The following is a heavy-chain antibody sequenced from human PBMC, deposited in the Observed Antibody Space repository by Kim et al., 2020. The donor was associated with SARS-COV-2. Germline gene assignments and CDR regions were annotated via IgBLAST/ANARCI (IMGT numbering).Heavy chain of an antibody. Sequence: GGSLRLSCAASGFTFSSYAMSWVRQAPGKGLEWVSVIYSGGSSTYYADSVKGRFTISRDNSKNTLYLQMNSLRAEDTAVYYCLAQRYYYDSSGPQVGYFDYWGQGTLVTVSS. D-gene: IGHD3-22*01. CDR3: LAQRYYYDSSGPQVGYFDY. CDR2: IYSGGSST. J-gene: IGHJ4*02. CDR1: GFTFSSYA. V-gene: IGHV3-23*03.